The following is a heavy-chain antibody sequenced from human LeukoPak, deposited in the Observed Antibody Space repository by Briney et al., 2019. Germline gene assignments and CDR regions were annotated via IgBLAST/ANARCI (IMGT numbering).Heavy chain of an antibody. CDR1: GFTFSSYA. CDR3: AKRGPGSPQSGKYYFDY. CDR2: ISGSAAAT. J-gene: IGHJ4*02. Sequence: GGSLRLSCAASGFTFSSYAMSWVRQAPGKGLEWVSAISGSAAATFYADSVKGRFTISRDNSRNTLYLQMNSLRAEDTAVYYCAKRGPGSPQSGKYYFDYWGQGTLVTVSS. V-gene: IGHV3-23*01. D-gene: IGHD3-10*01.